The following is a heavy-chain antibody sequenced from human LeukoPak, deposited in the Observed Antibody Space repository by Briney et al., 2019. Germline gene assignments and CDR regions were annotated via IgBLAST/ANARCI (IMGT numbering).Heavy chain of an antibody. CDR3: ARVRGGRSWYYYGMDV. J-gene: IGHJ6*02. Sequence: GGSLRLSCAASGFTFSSYSMNWVRQAPGKGLEWVSSISSSSSYIYYADSVKGRFTISRDNAKNSLYLQMNSLRAEDTAVYYCARVRGGRSWYYYGMDVWGRGTTVTVSS. V-gene: IGHV3-21*01. D-gene: IGHD3-16*01. CDR2: ISSSSSYI. CDR1: GFTFSSYS.